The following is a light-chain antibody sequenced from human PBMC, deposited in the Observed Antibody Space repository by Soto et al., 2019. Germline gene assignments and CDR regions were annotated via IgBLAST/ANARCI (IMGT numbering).Light chain of an antibody. Sequence: QSVLTQPPSVSGAPGQRVTISCTGSSSNIWAGYDVHWYQQLPGRAPKLLIYANSNRPSGVPDRFSGSRSGTSASLAITGLQAEDEADYSCQSYDSSLSGFYVFGTGTKVTVL. CDR1: SSNIWAGYD. J-gene: IGLJ1*01. CDR2: ANS. CDR3: QSYDSSLSGFYV. V-gene: IGLV1-40*01.